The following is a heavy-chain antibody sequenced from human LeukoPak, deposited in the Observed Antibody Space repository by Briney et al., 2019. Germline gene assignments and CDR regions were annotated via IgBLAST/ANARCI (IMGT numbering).Heavy chain of an antibody. CDR2: INHSGST. D-gene: IGHD2-2*02. J-gene: IGHJ5*02. CDR1: GFTFSSYG. Sequence: PGGSLRLSCAASGFTFSSYGMHWVRQPPGKGLEWIGEINHSGSTNYNPSLKSRVTISVDTSKNQFSLKLSSVTAADTAVYYCARVADIVVVPAAIQDRGWFDPWGQGTLVTVSS. V-gene: IGHV4-34*01. CDR3: ARVADIVVVPAAIQDRGWFDP.